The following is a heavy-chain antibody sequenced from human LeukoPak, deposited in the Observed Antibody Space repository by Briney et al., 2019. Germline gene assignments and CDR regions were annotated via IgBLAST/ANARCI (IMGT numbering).Heavy chain of an antibody. J-gene: IGHJ5*02. CDR1: GGSISSYY. D-gene: IGHD3-22*01. V-gene: IGHV4-4*07. CDR2: IYTSGST. Sequence: TSETLSLTCTVSGGSISSYYWSWIRQPAGKGLEWIGRIYTSGSTNYNPSLKSRVTISVDKSKNQFSLKLSSVTAADTAVYYCAKGPYYYDNSGYSRRWFDPWGQGTLVTVSS. CDR3: AKGPYYYDNSGYSRRWFDP.